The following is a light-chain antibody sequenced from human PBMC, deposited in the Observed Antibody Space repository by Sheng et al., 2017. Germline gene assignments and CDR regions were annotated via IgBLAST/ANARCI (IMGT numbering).Light chain of an antibody. J-gene: IGKJ1*01. CDR3: QQHYTTPWT. CDR2: SAS. Sequence: DIVMTQSPDSLPVSLGERAAINCRSSQSIFYTPSNKNYLAWYQQKPGQPPKLLISSASTRESGVPDRFSGSGSGTDFTLTISSLQAEDVAVYYCQQHYTTPWTFGQGTKVEIK. V-gene: IGKV4-1*01. CDR1: QSIFYTPSNKNY.